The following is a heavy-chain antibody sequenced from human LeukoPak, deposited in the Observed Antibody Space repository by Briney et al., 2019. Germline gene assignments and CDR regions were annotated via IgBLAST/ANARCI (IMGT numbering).Heavy chain of an antibody. CDR1: GFTFSSYR. Sequence: PGGSLRLSCTASGFTFSSYRMSWVRQAPGKGLEWVTLISYDGSNKFYADSVKGRFTISRDNSKNTLYLQVNSLRAEDTAVYYCAKGSSVANFDYWGQGTLVTVSS. CDR2: ISYDGSNK. V-gene: IGHV3-30*18. J-gene: IGHJ4*02. CDR3: AKGSSVANFDY. D-gene: IGHD6-19*01.